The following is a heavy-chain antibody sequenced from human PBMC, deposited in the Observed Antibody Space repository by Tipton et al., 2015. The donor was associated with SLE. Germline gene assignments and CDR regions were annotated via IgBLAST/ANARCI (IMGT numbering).Heavy chain of an antibody. J-gene: IGHJ3*02. V-gene: IGHV4-38-2*01. CDR1: GYSISSGYY. CDR2: IYHSGST. D-gene: IGHD6-19*01. Sequence: TLSLTCAVSGYSISSGYYWGWIRQPPGKGLEWIGSIYHSGSTYYNPSLKSRVTISVDTSKNQFSLKLSSATAADTAVYYCARGGGSGWYNAFDIWGQGTMVTVSS. CDR3: ARGGGSGWYNAFDI.